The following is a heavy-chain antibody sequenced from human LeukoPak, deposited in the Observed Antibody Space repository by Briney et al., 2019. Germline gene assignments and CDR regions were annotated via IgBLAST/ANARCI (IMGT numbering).Heavy chain of an antibody. CDR1: GFTFSNYG. V-gene: IGHV3-23*01. Sequence: GGSLRLSCVASGFTFSNYGMHWVRQAPGKGLEWVSGTTGSGTSTFYADSVKGRFTISRDNSKNTLFLQMNSLRAEGTAVYYCAKDSRRSTDGYNWSDYWGQGSLVTVSS. CDR2: TTGSGTST. J-gene: IGHJ4*02. D-gene: IGHD5-24*01. CDR3: AKDSRRSTDGYNWSDY.